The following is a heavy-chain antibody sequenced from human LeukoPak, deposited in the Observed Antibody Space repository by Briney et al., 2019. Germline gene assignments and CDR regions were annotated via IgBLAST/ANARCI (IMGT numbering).Heavy chain of an antibody. CDR3: ARGGIQVSGIDEFDY. J-gene: IGHJ4*02. D-gene: IGHD6-19*01. CDR2: IGIRGDT. V-gene: IGHV3-13*01. CDR1: GFTFIDYD. Sequence: QPGGSLRLSCAASGFTFIDYDMHWVRQVIGIGLEWVSAIGIRGDTHYSGSVKGRFTISRENAESSLYLQMNSLRAEDTAVYYCARGGIQVSGIDEFDYWGQGTLVTVSS.